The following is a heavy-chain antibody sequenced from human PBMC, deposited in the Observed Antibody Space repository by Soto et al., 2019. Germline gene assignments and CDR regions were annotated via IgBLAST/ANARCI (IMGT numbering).Heavy chain of an antibody. D-gene: IGHD3-3*01. Sequence: LRLSCAASGFTFSSYSMNWVRQAPGKGLEWVSSISSSSSYIYYADSVKGRFTIPRDNAKNSLYLQMNSLRAEDTAVYYCARAPSGYDFWSGYYDYYGMDVWGQGTTVTVSS. J-gene: IGHJ6*02. CDR1: GFTFSSYS. CDR3: ARAPSGYDFWSGYYDYYGMDV. CDR2: ISSSSSYI. V-gene: IGHV3-21*01.